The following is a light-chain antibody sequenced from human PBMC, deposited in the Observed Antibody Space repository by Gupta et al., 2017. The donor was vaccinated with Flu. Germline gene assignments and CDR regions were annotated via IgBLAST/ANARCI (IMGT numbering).Light chain of an antibody. Sequence: SYVATHAPSVSVAPGQTARITCGGINISCKGVHWYQQEPGQAPVLVLSDASDRPSGIPQRFSGSNSGNTATLTITRVEAADEADYYCQVWDSGGDLVVFGGGTKLTVL. J-gene: IGLJ2*01. V-gene: IGLV3-21*02. CDR2: DAS. CDR3: QVWDSGGDLVV. CDR1: NISCKG.